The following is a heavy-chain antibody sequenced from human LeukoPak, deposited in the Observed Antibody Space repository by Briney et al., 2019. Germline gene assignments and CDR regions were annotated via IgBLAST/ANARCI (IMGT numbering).Heavy chain of an antibody. CDR1: GYTFTSYA. CDR2: INAGNGNT. Sequence: ASVKVSCKASGYTFTSYAMHWVRQAPGQRLEWMGWINAGNGNTKYSQKFQGRVTITRDTSASTAYMELSSLRSEDTAVYYCARDGDSDYYDSSGYYFDYWGQGTLVTVSS. CDR3: ARDGDSDYYDSSGYYFDY. D-gene: IGHD3-22*01. J-gene: IGHJ4*02. V-gene: IGHV1-3*01.